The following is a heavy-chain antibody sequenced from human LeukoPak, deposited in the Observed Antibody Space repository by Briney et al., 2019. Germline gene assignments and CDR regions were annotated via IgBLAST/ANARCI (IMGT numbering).Heavy chain of an antibody. J-gene: IGHJ4*02. CDR1: GFTFSSYA. CDR3: AIWMGNNADFTGPIDY. D-gene: IGHD2-2*03. CDR2: ISGAGGNV. V-gene: IGHV3-48*01. Sequence: GGSLRLSCAASGFTFSSYAMSWVRQAPGKGLEWVSYISGAGGNVNYADSVKGRFIISRDNGKNSLYLQMSSLRAEDTAVYYCAIWMGNNADFTGPIDYWGQGTLVTVSS.